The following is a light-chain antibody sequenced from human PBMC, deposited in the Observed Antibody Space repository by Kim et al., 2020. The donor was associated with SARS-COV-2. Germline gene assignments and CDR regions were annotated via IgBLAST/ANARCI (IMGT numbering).Light chain of an antibody. Sequence: DIQMTQSPSSLSASVGDRVTIICRASQDIRNDLGWYQQNPGRAPKRLIYGASSLQSGVPSRFSGSGSGTEFTLTISSVQPEDFATYFYLQHSAYPFTCGQGTRLEIK. CDR2: GAS. CDR3: LQHSAYPFT. V-gene: IGKV1-17*01. CDR1: QDIRND. J-gene: IGKJ5*01.